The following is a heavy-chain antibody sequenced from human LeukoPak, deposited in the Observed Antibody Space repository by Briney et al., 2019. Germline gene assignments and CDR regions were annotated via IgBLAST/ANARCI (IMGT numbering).Heavy chain of an antibody. Sequence: PGGSLRLSRAVSGFTFTNARMSWVRQAPGKGLAWVGRIRSKTEGGSTDYAGSVKGRFTISRDDSKNTLYLQMNSLKSEDTAVYHCSTDSYSSGWQAWGQGTLVTVSS. D-gene: IGHD6-19*01. CDR1: GFTFTNAR. CDR2: IRSKTEGGST. J-gene: IGHJ5*02. V-gene: IGHV3-15*01. CDR3: STDSYSSGWQA.